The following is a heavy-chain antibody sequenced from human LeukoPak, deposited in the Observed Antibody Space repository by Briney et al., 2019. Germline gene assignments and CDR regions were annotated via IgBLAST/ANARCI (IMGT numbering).Heavy chain of an antibody. J-gene: IGHJ4*02. V-gene: IGHV4-34*01. CDR1: GGSFSGYY. D-gene: IGHD1-26*01. Sequence: SETLSLTCAVYGGSFSGYYWSWIRQPPGKGLEWIGEINHSGSTNYNPSLKSRVTISVDTSKNQFSLKLSSVTAADTAVYYCARAGATRGTVDYWGQGTLVTVSS. CDR2: INHSGST. CDR3: ARAGATRGTVDY.